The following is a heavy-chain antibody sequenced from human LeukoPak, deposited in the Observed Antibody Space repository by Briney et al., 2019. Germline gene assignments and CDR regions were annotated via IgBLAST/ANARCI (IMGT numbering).Heavy chain of an antibody. CDR2: INPNSGGT. D-gene: IGHD7-27*01. CDR3: AADKKLGDFDY. Sequence: ASVKVSCKASGYTFTDYYMHWVRQAPGQGLEWMGRINPNSGGTNYAQKFHGRVTMNRDTSINTAYMELSRLRSDDTAVYYCAADKKLGDFDYWGQGTLVTVSS. CDR1: GYTFTDYY. J-gene: IGHJ4*02. V-gene: IGHV1-2*06.